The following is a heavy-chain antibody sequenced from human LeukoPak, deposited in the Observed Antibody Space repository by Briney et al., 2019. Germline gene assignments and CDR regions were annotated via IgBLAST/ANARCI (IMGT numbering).Heavy chain of an antibody. Sequence: SETLSLTCAVYGGSFSGYYWSWIRQPPGKGLEWIGEINHSGSTNYNPSLKSRVTISVDTSKNQFSLNLSSVTAADTAVYYCAKPPYCSSTSCYDAFDIWGQGTMVTVSS. CDR3: AKPPYCSSTSCYDAFDI. J-gene: IGHJ3*02. CDR2: INHSGST. CDR1: GGSFSGYY. D-gene: IGHD2-2*01. V-gene: IGHV4-34*01.